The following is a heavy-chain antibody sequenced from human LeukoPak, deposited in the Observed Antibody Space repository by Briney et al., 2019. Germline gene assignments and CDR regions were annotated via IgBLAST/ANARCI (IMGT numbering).Heavy chain of an antibody. CDR1: GFTFSNYE. CDR3: ARGRGIQLFEA. CDR2: ISSSGSLI. J-gene: IGHJ5*02. D-gene: IGHD5-18*01. Sequence: GGSLRLSCAASGFTFSNYEMNWVRQAPGRGLEWISYISSSGSLIYYADSVKGRFTISRDNAKNSLYLQMNSLRAEDTAVYYCARGRGIQLFEAWGQGTLVTVSS. V-gene: IGHV3-48*03.